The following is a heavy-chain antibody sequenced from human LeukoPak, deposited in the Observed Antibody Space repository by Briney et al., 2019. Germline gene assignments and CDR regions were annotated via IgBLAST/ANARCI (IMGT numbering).Heavy chain of an antibody. J-gene: IGHJ4*02. CDR1: GGSISSYY. Sequence: SETLSLTCTVSGGSISSYYWTWIRQPPGKGLEWLGYIYYSGSTNYNPSLKSRVTISLDTSKNQFSLRLTSVTAADTAVYYCARYLSHGLVPAYWGQGTLVTVSS. CDR2: IYYSGST. D-gene: IGHD2-2*01. CDR3: ARYLSHGLVPAY. V-gene: IGHV4-59*12.